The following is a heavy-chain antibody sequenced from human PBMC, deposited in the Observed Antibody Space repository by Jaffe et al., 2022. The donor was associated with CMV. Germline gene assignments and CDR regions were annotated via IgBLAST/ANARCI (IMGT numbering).Heavy chain of an antibody. CDR3: ARRGREWNFAANWFDP. CDR1: GYNFTNYW. D-gene: IGHD1-7*01. CDR2: IYPGDSDT. J-gene: IGHJ5*02. V-gene: IGHV5-51*01. Sequence: EVQLVQSGAEVKKPGESLKISCKGSGYNFTNYWIGWVRQMPGKGLEWMGIIYPGDSDTRYSPSFQGQVTISADKSISTAYLQWSSLKASDTAMYYCARRGREWNFAANWFDPWGQGTLVTVSS.